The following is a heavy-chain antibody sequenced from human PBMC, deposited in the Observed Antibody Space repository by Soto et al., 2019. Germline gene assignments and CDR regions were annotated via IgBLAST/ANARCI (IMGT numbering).Heavy chain of an antibody. CDR1: GGTFSSYA. J-gene: IGHJ4*02. CDR2: IIPIFGTA. CDR3: ARDSKLCSGGSCYLFDY. Sequence: QVQLVQSGAEVKKPGSSVKVSCKASGGTFSSYAISWVRQAPGQGLEWMGGIIPIFGTANYAQKFQGSVTITADDSTRTAYMELSSLRSEDTAVYYCARDSKLCSGGSCYLFDYWGQGTLVTVSS. V-gene: IGHV1-69*01. D-gene: IGHD2-15*01.